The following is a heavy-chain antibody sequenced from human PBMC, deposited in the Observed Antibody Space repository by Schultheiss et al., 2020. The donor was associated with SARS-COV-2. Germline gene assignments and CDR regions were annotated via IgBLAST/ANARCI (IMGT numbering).Heavy chain of an antibody. V-gene: IGHV3-33*08. CDR3: ARAFGWRIAAAGRGPSFSGGMDV. CDR1: GFTFSSYE. CDR2: IWYDGSNK. Sequence: GESLKISCAASGFTFSSYEMNWVRQAPGKGLEWVAVIWYDGSNKYYADSVKGRFTISRDNAKNSLYLQMNSLRAEDTAVYYCARAFGWRIAAAGRGPSFSGGMDVWGQGTTVTVSS. J-gene: IGHJ6*02. D-gene: IGHD6-13*01.